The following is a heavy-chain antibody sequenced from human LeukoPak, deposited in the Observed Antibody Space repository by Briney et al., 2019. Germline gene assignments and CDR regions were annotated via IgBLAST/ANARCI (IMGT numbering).Heavy chain of an antibody. CDR1: GYTFTSYG. CDR3: ARVKRDYVWGSYPEGY. D-gene: IGHD3-16*02. CDR2: ISAYNGNT. J-gene: IGHJ4*02. Sequence: ASVKVSCKASGYTFTSYGISWVRQAHGQGLEWMGWISAYNGNTNYAQELQGRVTMTTDTSTSTAYMELRSLRSDDTAVNYCARVKRDYVWGSYPEGYWGQGTLVTVSS. V-gene: IGHV1-18*01.